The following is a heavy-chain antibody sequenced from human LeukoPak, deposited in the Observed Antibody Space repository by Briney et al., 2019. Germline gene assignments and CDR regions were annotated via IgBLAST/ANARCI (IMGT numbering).Heavy chain of an antibody. Sequence: PGGSLRLSCAASGFTFSSYAMSWVRQAPGKGLEWVSTISGSGGSTYYADSVKGRFTISRDNSKNTLYLQMNSLRAEDTAVYYCARGSLMVRGAHFDYWGQGTLVTVSS. J-gene: IGHJ4*02. CDR1: GFTFSSYA. CDR3: ARGSLMVRGAHFDY. D-gene: IGHD3-10*01. V-gene: IGHV3-23*01. CDR2: ISGSGGST.